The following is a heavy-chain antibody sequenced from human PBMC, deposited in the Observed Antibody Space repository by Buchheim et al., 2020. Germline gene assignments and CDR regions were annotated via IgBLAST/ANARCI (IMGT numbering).Heavy chain of an antibody. CDR2: ITHSGNI. CDR1: GVSISSHD. D-gene: IGHD3-22*01. CDR3: ARAQGGGGYYVYNWFDP. Sequence: QVQLQESGPGLVKPSETLSLICSVSGVSISSHDWSWIRQPPGKRLEWIGQITHSGNIYYHSSLKSRVTISIDTSENQLSLKLNSVTVADTAVYYCARAQGGGGYYVYNWFDPWGQGTL. V-gene: IGHV4-59*11. J-gene: IGHJ5*02.